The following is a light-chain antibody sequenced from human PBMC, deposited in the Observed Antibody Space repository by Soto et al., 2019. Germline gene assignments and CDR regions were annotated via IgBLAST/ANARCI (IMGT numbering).Light chain of an antibody. CDR3: SSYTSSSTYV. J-gene: IGLJ1*01. V-gene: IGLV2-14*01. CDR1: SSDVGGYNY. Sequence: QSVLTQPASVSGSPGQSITISCTGTSSDVGGYNYVSWYHQHPAKAPKLMIYDVSNRPSGVSNRFSGSKSGNTASLTISGLQAEDEADYYCSSYTSSSTYVFGTGTKVTVL. CDR2: DVS.